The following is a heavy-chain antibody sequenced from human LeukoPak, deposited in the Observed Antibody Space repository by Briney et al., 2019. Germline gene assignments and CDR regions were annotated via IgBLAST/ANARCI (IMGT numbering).Heavy chain of an antibody. J-gene: IGHJ4*02. D-gene: IGHD2-15*01. CDR3: AKDDAGLPDY. Sequence: GGSLRLSCAASGYTFSNYGMHWVRQGPGKGLEWVAVISYDGSKVFYGDFVKGRFTISRDDSRDTVYLQMHSLRVEDMAVYYCAKDDAGLPDYWGQGTLVTVSS. CDR1: GYTFSNYG. CDR2: ISYDGSKV. V-gene: IGHV3-30*18.